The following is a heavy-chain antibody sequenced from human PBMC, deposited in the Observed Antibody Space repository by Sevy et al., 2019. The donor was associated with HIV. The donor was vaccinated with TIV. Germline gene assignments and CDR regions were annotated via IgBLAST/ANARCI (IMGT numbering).Heavy chain of an antibody. J-gene: IGHJ5*02. CDR1: GDSVSSNSAA. D-gene: IGHD1-26*01. V-gene: IGHV6-1*01. CDR2: TYYRSKWYN. Sequence: QSQTLSLTCAISGDSVSSNSAAWNWIRQSPSRGLEWLGRTYYRSKWYNDYAVSVKSRISINPDNSKNQFSLQLNSVTPEDTAVYFCATGIPEWELGGHWFDPWGQGTLVTVSS. CDR3: ATGIPEWELGGHWFDP.